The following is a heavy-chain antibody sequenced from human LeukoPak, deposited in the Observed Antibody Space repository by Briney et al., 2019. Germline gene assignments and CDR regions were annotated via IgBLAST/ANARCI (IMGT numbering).Heavy chain of an antibody. Sequence: PGGSLRLSCEASGFTFSRYAMTWVRQAPGKGLEWVSTIGGLGESTNYGDSVKGRFTISRDNSKNTLSLQMSSLRAEDTAVYYCAKSATVGIKAPFDCWGQGALVTVSS. CDR2: IGGLGEST. CDR1: GFTFSRYA. CDR3: AKSATVGIKAPFDC. D-gene: IGHD1-26*01. V-gene: IGHV3-23*01. J-gene: IGHJ4*02.